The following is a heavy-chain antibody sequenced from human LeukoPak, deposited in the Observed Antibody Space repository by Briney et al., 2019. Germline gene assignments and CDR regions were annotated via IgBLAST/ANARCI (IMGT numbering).Heavy chain of an antibody. CDR2: ISGSGGST. V-gene: IGHV3-23*01. D-gene: IGHD5-18*01. Sequence: GGSLRLSCAASGFTFSSYAMSWVRQAPGKGLEWVSAISGSGGSTYYADSVKGRFTISRDNSKNTLYLQMNSLRAEDTAVYYCARGDSGYSYGPGVLDYWGQGTLVTVSS. CDR3: ARGDSGYSYGPGVLDY. J-gene: IGHJ4*02. CDR1: GFTFSSYA.